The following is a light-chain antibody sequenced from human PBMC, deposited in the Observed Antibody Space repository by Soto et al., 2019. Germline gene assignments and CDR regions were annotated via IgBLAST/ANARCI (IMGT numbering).Light chain of an antibody. CDR1: QNVNSN. V-gene: IGKV3-15*01. CDR2: GAS. CDR3: HHYNNWPRT. Sequence: IVMTQTQASLSVSPGERATLSCRASQNVNSNLAWYQQKPGQAPRFLIYGASTRATGIPARFSGSGSGTEFTLTISSLQSEDFAVYYCHHYNNWPRTFGQGTKV. J-gene: IGKJ1*01.